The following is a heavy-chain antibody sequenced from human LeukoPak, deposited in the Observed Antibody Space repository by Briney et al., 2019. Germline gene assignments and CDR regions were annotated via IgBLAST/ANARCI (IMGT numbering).Heavy chain of an antibody. CDR3: AKDRSDSSSWYNRFDP. D-gene: IGHD6-13*01. J-gene: IGHJ5*02. CDR2: ISGSGGST. Sequence: GGSLRLSCAASGFTFSSYAMSWVRQAPGKGLEWVSAISGSGGSTYYADSVKGRFTISRDNSKNTLYLQMNSLRAEDTAVYYRAKDRSDSSSWYNRFDPWGQGTLFTVSS. CDR1: GFTFSSYA. V-gene: IGHV3-23*01.